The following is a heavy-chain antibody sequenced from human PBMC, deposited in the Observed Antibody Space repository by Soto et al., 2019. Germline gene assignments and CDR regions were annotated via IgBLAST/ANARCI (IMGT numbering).Heavy chain of an antibody. CDR3: ARDETGDSYYYYDGVDV. CDR2: ILPIFGTT. J-gene: IGHJ6*02. Sequence: QVQLVQSGAEVKKPGSSVKVSCKASGGTFNIYNINWVRQAPGQGLEWMGGILPIFGTTNYAQRFQGRLTIIANDSTSTAYMELSSLRSEDTAVYYCARDETGDSYYYYDGVDVWGQGTTVTVTS. V-gene: IGHV1-69*01. CDR1: GGTFNIYN. D-gene: IGHD7-27*01.